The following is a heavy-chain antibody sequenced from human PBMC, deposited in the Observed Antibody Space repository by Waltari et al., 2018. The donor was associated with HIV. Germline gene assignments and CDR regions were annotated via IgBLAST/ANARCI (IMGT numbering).Heavy chain of an antibody. D-gene: IGHD3-10*01. Sequence: QVQLQESGPGLVKPSGTLSLPSPVSGYSISSGYYWGWFRQPPGKGLEWIGSIYHSGSTYYNPSLKSRVTISVDTSKNQFSLKLSSVTAADTAVYYCARVQTSLWFGEYWGQGTLVTVSS. CDR3: ARVQTSLWFGEY. V-gene: IGHV4-38-2*01. CDR2: IYHSGST. CDR1: GYSISSGYY. J-gene: IGHJ4*02.